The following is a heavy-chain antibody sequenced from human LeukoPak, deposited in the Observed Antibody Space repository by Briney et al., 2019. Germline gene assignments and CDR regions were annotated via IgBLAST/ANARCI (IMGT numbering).Heavy chain of an antibody. CDR2: ISSSGSTI. J-gene: IGHJ4*02. Sequence: GSLRLSCAASGFTFSSYEMNWVRQAPRKGLEWVSYISSSGSTIYYADSVKGRFTISRDNAKNSLYLQMNSLRAEDTAVYYCARDRVRIQLWPTFDYWGQGTLVTVSS. CDR1: GFTFSSYE. CDR3: ARDRVRIQLWPTFDY. D-gene: IGHD5-18*01. V-gene: IGHV3-48*03.